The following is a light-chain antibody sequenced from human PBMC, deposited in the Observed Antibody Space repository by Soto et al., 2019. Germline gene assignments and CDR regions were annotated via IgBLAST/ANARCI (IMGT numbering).Light chain of an antibody. V-gene: IGKV3-15*01. J-gene: IGKJ1*01. CDR2: GAS. CDR1: QSVSSN. Sequence: EIVMTQSPATLSVSPGERATLSCRASQSVSSNLAWYQQKPGQAPRLLIYGASTRATGIPARFSGSGSGTDCSLTISSLQSEDFAIYYCQQSNNWPETFGQGTKVEIK. CDR3: QQSNNWPET.